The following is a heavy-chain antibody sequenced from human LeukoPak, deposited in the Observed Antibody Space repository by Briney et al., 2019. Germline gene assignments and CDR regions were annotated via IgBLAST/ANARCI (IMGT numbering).Heavy chain of an antibody. Sequence: GGSLRLSCAASGFTVSSNYMSWVRQAPGKGLEWVSVIYSGGSTYYADSVKSRFSISRDNSKNTLYLQMNSLRAEDTAVYYCARDSSGYVSSPFDYWGQGTLVTVSS. J-gene: IGHJ4*02. CDR2: IYSGGST. D-gene: IGHD3-22*01. CDR3: ARDSSGYVSSPFDY. CDR1: GFTVSSNY. V-gene: IGHV3-66*01.